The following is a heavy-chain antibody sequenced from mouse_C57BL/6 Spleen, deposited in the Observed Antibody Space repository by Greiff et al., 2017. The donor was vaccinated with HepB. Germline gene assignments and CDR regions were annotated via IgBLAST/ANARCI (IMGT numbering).Heavy chain of an antibody. V-gene: IGHV1-82*01. Sequence: VQLQQSGPELVKPGASVKISCKASGYAFSSSWMNWVKQRPGKGLEWIGRIYPGDGDTNYNGKFKGKATLTADKSSSTAYMQLSSLTSEDSAVYFCARLSYDYDGDAMDYWGQGTSVTVSS. J-gene: IGHJ4*01. CDR3: ARLSYDYDGDAMDY. CDR1: GYAFSSSW. CDR2: IYPGDGDT. D-gene: IGHD2-4*01.